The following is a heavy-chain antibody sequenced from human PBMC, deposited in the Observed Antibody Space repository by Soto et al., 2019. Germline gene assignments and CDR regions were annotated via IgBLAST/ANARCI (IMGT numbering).Heavy chain of an antibody. D-gene: IGHD2-21*02. CDR1: GYSFTTYG. J-gene: IGHJ4*02. CDR2: ISTDKGNT. V-gene: IGHV1-18*01. Sequence: ASVKVSCKASGYSFTTYGMTWVRQAPGQGLEWMGWISTDKGNTKYAQNFQSRATLTTDTSPSTAYMELRSLRSDDTAVYYCARDRDWNLDYWGQGTLVTVSS. CDR3: ARDRDWNLDY.